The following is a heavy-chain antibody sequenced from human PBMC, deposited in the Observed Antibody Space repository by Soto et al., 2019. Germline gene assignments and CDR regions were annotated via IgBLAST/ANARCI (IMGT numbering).Heavy chain of an antibody. Sequence: QVQLVQSGAEVKKPGSSVKVSCKASGGTFSSFSINWVRQAPGQGLEWMGRIIPIFGAANYAQKFQGRVTITADESTSTAYMDLSSLGSDDTAVYYCARDAECSGGSCFSGYWGQGTQVTVSS. D-gene: IGHD2-15*01. J-gene: IGHJ4*02. CDR3: ARDAECSGGSCFSGY. CDR2: IIPIFGAA. V-gene: IGHV1-69*18. CDR1: GGTFSSFS.